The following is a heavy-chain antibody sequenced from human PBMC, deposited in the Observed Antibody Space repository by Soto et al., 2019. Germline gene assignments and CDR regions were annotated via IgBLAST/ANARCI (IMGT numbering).Heavy chain of an antibody. CDR2: IYSGGST. CDR1: GFTVSSNY. Sequence: EVQLVESGGGLVQPGGSLRLSCAASGFTVSSNYMSWVRQAPGKGLEWVSVIYSGGSTYYADSVKGRVTISRDNSKNTLYLQMNSLRAEDTAVYYCARGGGDCSGGSCYFWRYYFDYWGQGTLVTVSS. J-gene: IGHJ4*02. V-gene: IGHV3-66*01. CDR3: ARGGGDCSGGSCYFWRYYFDY. D-gene: IGHD2-15*01.